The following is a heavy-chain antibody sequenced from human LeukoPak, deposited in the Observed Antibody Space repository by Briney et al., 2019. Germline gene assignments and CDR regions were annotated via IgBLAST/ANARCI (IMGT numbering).Heavy chain of an antibody. V-gene: IGHV3-48*01. J-gene: IGHJ4*02. D-gene: IGHD1-7*01. CDR1: RFTFSSYE. CDR3: ARSSRELGGYAPWELMPPFDY. Sequence: GGSLRLSCAASRFTFSSYEMNRVRQAPGKGLEWVSYISSSSSTIYYADSVKGRFTISRDNAKNPLYLQMNSLRAEDTAVYYCARSSRELGGYAPWELMPPFDYWGQGTLVTVSS. CDR2: ISSSSSTI.